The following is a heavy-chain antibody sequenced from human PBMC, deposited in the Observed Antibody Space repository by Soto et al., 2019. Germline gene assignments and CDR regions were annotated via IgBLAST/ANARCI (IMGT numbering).Heavy chain of an antibody. CDR2: INHGGST. V-gene: IGHV4-34*04. CDR3: DRAGLRGAARRSWFDP. Sequence: QVQLQQWGAGLLKPSETLSLTCAVYGGSFSGYYWSWIRQPPGKGLEWIGEINHGGSTNDNPSLKCRADSSVGRSNNHFSMTLSTVTAADTGVYYGDRAGLRGAARRSWFDPWGQGTLVTVSS. J-gene: IGHJ5*02. D-gene: IGHD6-6*01. CDR1: GGSFSGYY.